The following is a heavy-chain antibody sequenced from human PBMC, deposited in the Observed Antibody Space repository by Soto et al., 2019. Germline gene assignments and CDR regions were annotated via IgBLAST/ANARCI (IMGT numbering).Heavy chain of an antibody. J-gene: IGHJ6*02. CDR1: GFTFSSYD. CDR2: IGTAGDT. Sequence: GGSLRLSCAASGFTFSSYDMHWVRQATGKGLEWVSAIGTAGDTYYPGSVKGRFTISRENAKNSLYLQMNSLRAGDTAVYYCARGGGSWPRNYYYGMDVWGQGTTVTVSS. CDR3: ARGGGSWPRNYYYGMDV. V-gene: IGHV3-13*04. D-gene: IGHD2-15*01.